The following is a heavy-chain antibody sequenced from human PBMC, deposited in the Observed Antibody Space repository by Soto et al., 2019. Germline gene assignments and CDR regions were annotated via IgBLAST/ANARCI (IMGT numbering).Heavy chain of an antibody. CDR3: ARSAAGNSNSTGSDH. D-gene: IGHD6-13*01. CDR2: IYHSGST. Sequence: QVQLQESGPGLVKPSGTLSLTCAVSGGSISSSNCWSWVRQPPGKGLEWIGEIYHSGSTNYNPSLKSRVTKSVDNSKNQFSLKLSSVTGADPAVYYCARSAAGNSNSTGSDHWGQGPLVTVSS. V-gene: IGHV4-4*02. CDR1: GGSISSSNC. J-gene: IGHJ5*02.